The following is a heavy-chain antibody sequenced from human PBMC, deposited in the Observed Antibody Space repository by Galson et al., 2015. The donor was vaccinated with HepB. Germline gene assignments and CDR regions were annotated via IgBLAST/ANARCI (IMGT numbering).Heavy chain of an antibody. CDR2: ISYSGST. D-gene: IGHD2-2*03. J-gene: IGHJ6*03. Sequence: ETLSLTCTVSGGSISSGTYYWSWIRQPPGKGLEWIGYISYSGSTNYNPSLKSRVTISVDTSKNQLSLKLSSVTAADTAVYYCARDLGFPYYMDVWGQGTAVTV. CDR1: GGSISSGTYY. CDR3: ARDLGFPYYMDV. V-gene: IGHV4-61*01.